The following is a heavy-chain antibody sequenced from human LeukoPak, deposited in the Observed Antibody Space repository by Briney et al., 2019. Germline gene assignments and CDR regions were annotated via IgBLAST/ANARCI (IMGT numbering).Heavy chain of an antibody. D-gene: IGHD3-22*01. Sequence: ASVKVSCKASGYTFTGYYMHWVRQAPGQGLEWMGWINPNSGGTNYAQRFQGRVTMTRDTSISTAYMELSRLRSDDTAVYYCARGSMIVVVIAERFGNWGQGTLVTVSS. CDR3: ARGSMIVVVIAERFGN. CDR2: INPNSGGT. V-gene: IGHV1-2*02. CDR1: GYTFTGYY. J-gene: IGHJ4*02.